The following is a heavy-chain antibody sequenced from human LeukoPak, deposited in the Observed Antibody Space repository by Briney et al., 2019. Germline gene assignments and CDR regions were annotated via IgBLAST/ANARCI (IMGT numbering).Heavy chain of an antibody. CDR2: ISAYNGNT. D-gene: IGHD5-24*01. CDR3: ARGVGDGYNYYFDY. CDR1: GGTFSSYA. J-gene: IGHJ4*02. Sequence: GSSVKVSCKASGGTFSSYAISWVRQAPGQGLEWMGWISAYNGNTNYAQKLQGRVTMTTDTSTSTAYMELRSLRSDDTAVYYCARGVGDGYNYYFDYWGQGTLVTVSS. V-gene: IGHV1-18*01.